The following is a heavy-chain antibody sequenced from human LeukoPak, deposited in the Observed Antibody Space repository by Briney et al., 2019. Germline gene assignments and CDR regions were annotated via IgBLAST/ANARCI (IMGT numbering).Heavy chain of an antibody. V-gene: IGHV4-39*07. CDR1: GGSISISSYY. J-gene: IGHJ4*02. CDR2: IYYSGST. D-gene: IGHD3-10*01. CDR3: ATLYYYGSGSYYKTPVDY. Sequence: SETLSLTCTVSGGSISISSYYWGWIRQPPGKGLEWIGSIYYSGSTNYNPSLKSRVTISVDTSKNQFSLKLSSVTAADTAVYYCATLYYYGSGSYYKTPVDYWGQGTLVTVSS.